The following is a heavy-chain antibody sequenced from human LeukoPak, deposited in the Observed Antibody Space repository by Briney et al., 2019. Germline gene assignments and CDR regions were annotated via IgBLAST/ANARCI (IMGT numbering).Heavy chain of an antibody. Sequence: ASVKVSCKASGYTFTSYGISWVRQAPGQGLEWMGWISAYNGNTNYAQKLQGRVTMTKDTSTSTAYMELRSLRSDDPAVYYCARHPMQTTYYDFWSGYFDVGNWFDPWGQGTLVTVSS. V-gene: IGHV1-18*01. CDR2: ISAYNGNT. CDR1: GYTFTSYG. J-gene: IGHJ5*02. D-gene: IGHD3-3*01. CDR3: ARHPMQTTYYDFWSGYFDVGNWFDP.